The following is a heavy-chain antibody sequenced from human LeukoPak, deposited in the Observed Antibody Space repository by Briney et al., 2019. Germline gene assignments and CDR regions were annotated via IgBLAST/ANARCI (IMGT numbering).Heavy chain of an antibody. Sequence: PGGSLRLSCAASGFTFSSYEMNWVRQAPGKGLEWVSYISSSGSTIYYADSVKGRFTISRDNAKNSLYLQMNSLRAEDTAVYYCARDLYCSSTSCSDYWGQGTLVTVSS. CDR3: ARDLYCSSTSCSDY. J-gene: IGHJ4*02. V-gene: IGHV3-48*03. CDR1: GFTFSSYE. CDR2: ISSSGSTI. D-gene: IGHD2-2*01.